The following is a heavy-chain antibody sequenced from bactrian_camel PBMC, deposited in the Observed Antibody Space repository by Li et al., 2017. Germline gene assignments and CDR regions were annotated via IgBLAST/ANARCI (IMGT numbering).Heavy chain of an antibody. J-gene: IGHJ4*01. CDR2: LEHDGNT. V-gene: IGHV3-1*01. Sequence: DVQLVESGGGSVQAGGSLTLSCTGSGFTFEDSDMAWFRQGPGNGCELVPNLEHDGNTYYADSVKGRFTISQDSARNTVYLQMNNLQPEDTATYYCAEGRGSRGEHCYSLNYWGQGTQVTVS. CDR1: GFTFEDSD. D-gene: IGHD6*01. CDR3: AEGRGSRGEHCYSLNY.